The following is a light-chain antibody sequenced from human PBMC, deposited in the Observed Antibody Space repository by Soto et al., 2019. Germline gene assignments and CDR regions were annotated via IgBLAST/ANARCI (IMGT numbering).Light chain of an antibody. V-gene: IGKV3D-15*01. CDR1: QSVSSN. Sequence: EIVMTQSPATLSVSPGERATLSCRASQSVSSNLAWYQQKPGQAPRLLIYGASTRDTGIPARFSGSGSGTEFTLTISSLQSEDFAIYYCQQRSNWLTFGGGTKVEIK. CDR2: GAS. J-gene: IGKJ4*01. CDR3: QQRSNWLT.